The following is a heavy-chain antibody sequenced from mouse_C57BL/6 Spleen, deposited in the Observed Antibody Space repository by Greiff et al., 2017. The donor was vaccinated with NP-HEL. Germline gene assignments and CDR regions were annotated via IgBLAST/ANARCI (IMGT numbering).Heavy chain of an antibody. Sequence: EVQLVESGGGLVKPGGSLKLSCAASGFTFSDYGMHWVRQAPEKGLEWVAYISSGSSTIYYADTVKGRFTISRDNAKNTLFLQMTSLRSEDTAMYYCARDGYGEDWFAYWGQGTLVTVSA. J-gene: IGHJ3*01. V-gene: IGHV5-17*01. D-gene: IGHD2-2*01. CDR3: ARDGYGEDWFAY. CDR1: GFTFSDYG. CDR2: ISSGSSTI.